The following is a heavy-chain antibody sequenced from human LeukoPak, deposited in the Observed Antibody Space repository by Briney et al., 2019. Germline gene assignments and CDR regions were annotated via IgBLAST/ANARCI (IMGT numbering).Heavy chain of an antibody. D-gene: IGHD2-2*01. CDR1: GFTFSSYA. CDR3: AKGGRGRYCSSTSCSDAFDI. V-gene: IGHV3-23*01. Sequence: GGSLRLSCAASGFTFSSYAMSWVRQAPGKGLEWVSAISGSGGSTYYADSVKGRFTISRDNSKNTLYLQMNSLRAEDTAVYYCAKGGRGRYCSSTSCSDAFDIWGQGTMVTVSS. J-gene: IGHJ3*02. CDR2: ISGSGGST.